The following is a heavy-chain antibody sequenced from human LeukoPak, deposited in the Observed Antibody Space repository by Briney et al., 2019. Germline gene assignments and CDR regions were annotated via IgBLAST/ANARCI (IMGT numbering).Heavy chain of an antibody. J-gene: IGHJ4*02. Sequence: GASVKVSCKASGYTFTSYGISWVRQAPGQGLEWMGWISAYNGNTNYAQKLQGRVTMTTDTSTSTAYMELRSLRSDDTAVYYCARDSRAGYSSSWSFDYWGQGTPVTVSS. CDR1: GYTFTSYG. CDR3: ARDSRAGYSSSWSFDY. V-gene: IGHV1-18*01. D-gene: IGHD6-13*01. CDR2: ISAYNGNT.